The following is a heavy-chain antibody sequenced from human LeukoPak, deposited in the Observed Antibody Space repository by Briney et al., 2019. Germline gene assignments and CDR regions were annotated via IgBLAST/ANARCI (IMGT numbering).Heavy chain of an antibody. CDR3: AREYSYGNFDY. CDR1: GGSLSSYY. J-gene: IGHJ4*02. D-gene: IGHD5-18*01. Sequence: PSETLSLTCTVSGGSLSSYYWSWIRQPPGKGLEWIGYIYYSGSTNYNPSLKSRVTISVDTSKNQFSLKLSSVTAADTAVYYCAREYSYGNFDYWGQGTLVTVSS. CDR2: IYYSGST. V-gene: IGHV4-59*01.